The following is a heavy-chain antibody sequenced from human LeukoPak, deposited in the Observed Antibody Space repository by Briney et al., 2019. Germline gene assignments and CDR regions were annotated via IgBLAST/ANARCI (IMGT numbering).Heavy chain of an antibody. J-gene: IGHJ4*02. D-gene: IGHD1-14*01. CDR2: IKQDGSEK. Sequence: GGSLRLSCAASGFTFSSYWMSWVRQAPGKGLEWVANIKQDGSEKYYVDSVKGRFTISRDNAKNSLYLQMTSLRAEDTALYYCARDRGRNSFDYWGQGTLVSVSS. CDR3: ARDRGRNSFDY. CDR1: GFTFSSYW. V-gene: IGHV3-7*01.